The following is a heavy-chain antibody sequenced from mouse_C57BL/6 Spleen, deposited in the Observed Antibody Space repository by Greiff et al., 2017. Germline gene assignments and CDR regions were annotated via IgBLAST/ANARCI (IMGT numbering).Heavy chain of an antibody. CDR3: ALREGYFDV. V-gene: IGHV1-81*01. CDR2: IYPRSGNT. D-gene: IGHD1-1*01. CDR1: GYTFTSYG. J-gene: IGHJ1*03. Sequence: QVQLKQSGAELARPGASVKLSCKASGYTFTSYGISWVKQRTGQGLEWIGEIYPRSGNTYYNEKFKGKATLTADKSSSTAYMELRSLTSEDSAVYFCALREGYFDVWGTGTTVTVSS.